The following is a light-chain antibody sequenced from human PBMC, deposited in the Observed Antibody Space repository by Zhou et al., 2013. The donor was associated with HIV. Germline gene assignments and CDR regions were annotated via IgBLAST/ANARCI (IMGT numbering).Light chain of an antibody. CDR3: CSYAGSSTFVV. CDR1: SSDVGGYNY. CDR2: EVS. Sequence: QSALTQPPSASGTPGQSVTISCTGTSSDVGGYNYVAWYQQHPGKAPKIMIYEVSKRPSGVPDRFSGSKSGNTASLTVSGLQAEDEAEYYCCSYAGSSTFVVFGGGTKLTVL. J-gene: IGLJ2*01. V-gene: IGLV2-8*01.